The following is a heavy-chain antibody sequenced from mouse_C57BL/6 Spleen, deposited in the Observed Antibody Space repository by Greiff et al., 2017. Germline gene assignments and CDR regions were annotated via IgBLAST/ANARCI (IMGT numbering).Heavy chain of an antibody. CDR2: IDPSDSYT. J-gene: IGHJ2*01. D-gene: IGHD1-1*02. CDR1: GYPFPSYW. Sequence: QQSCPASGYPFPSYWMPWVKPRPGQGLEWIGEIDPSDSYTNYNQKFKGNSTFTVDKSSSTAYVQLSSLTSADSAVYYCARRGLYGYFDYWGQGTTLTVAS. CDR3: ARRGLYGYFDY. V-gene: IGHV1-69*01.